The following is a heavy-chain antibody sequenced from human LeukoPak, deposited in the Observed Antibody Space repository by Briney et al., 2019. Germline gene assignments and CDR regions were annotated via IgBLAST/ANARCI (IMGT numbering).Heavy chain of an antibody. CDR1: GGSISSYY. J-gene: IGHJ4*02. D-gene: IGHD6-6*01. CDR3: ARQYSSSSIFDY. Sequence: SETLSLTCTVSGGSISSYYWSWIRQPPGKGLEWIGYIYYSGSTNYNPSLKSRVTISVDTSKNQFSLKLSSVTAADTAVYYCARQYSSSSIFDYWGQRTLVTVSS. CDR2: IYYSGST. V-gene: IGHV4-59*01.